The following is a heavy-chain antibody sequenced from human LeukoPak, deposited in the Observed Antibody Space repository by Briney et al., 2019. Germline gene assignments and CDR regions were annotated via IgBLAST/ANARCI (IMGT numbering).Heavy chain of an antibody. CDR2: IRSKANSYAT. J-gene: IGHJ4*02. Sequence: PGGSLRLSCAASGFSFSGSAMHWVRQASGKGLEWVGRIRSKANSYATAYAASVKGRFTISRDDSKNTAYLQMNSLKTEDTAVYYCTRRNDGGYAYWGQGTLVTVSS. CDR1: GFSFSGSA. D-gene: IGHD1-1*01. V-gene: IGHV3-73*01. CDR3: TRRNDGGYAY.